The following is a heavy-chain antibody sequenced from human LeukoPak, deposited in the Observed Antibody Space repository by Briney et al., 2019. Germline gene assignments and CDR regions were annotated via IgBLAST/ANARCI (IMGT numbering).Heavy chain of an antibody. CDR2: FDPEDGET. Sequence: ASVKVSCKVSGYTLTELSMHWVRQAPGKGLGWMGGFDPEDGETIYAQKFQCRVTMTEDTSTDTAYMELSSLRSEDTAVYYCATRVGATDYFDYWGQGTLVTVSS. CDR1: GYTLTELS. J-gene: IGHJ4*02. V-gene: IGHV1-24*01. CDR3: ATRVGATDYFDY. D-gene: IGHD1-26*01.